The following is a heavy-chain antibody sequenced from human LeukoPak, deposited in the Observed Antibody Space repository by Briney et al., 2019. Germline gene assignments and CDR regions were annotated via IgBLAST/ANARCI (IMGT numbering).Heavy chain of an antibody. D-gene: IGHD2-15*01. CDR1: GGSIRSFY. CDR3: ARGGYCSGGSCSRGAFDI. J-gene: IGHJ3*02. V-gene: IGHV4-34*01. Sequence: PSETLSLTCTVSGGSIRSFYWSWLRQPPGKGLEWIGEINHSGSTNYNPSLKSRVTISVDTSKNQFSLKLSSVTAADTAVYYCARGGYCSGGSCSRGAFDIWGQGTMVTVSS. CDR2: INHSGST.